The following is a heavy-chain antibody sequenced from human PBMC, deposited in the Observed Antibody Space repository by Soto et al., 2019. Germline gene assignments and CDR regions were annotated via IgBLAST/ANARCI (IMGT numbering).Heavy chain of an antibody. CDR1: GGTFSSDA. J-gene: IGHJ4*02. V-gene: IGHV1-69*01. CDR2: IIPIFAPA. Sequence: HVQLVQSGAEVKKPGSSVKVSCKASGGTFSSDAISWVRQAPGQGLEWMGGIIPIFAPANYAQKFLGRVTITADESTTTAYMELSSLTSEDTAMYYCARARGESPMVQEDFLDHWGQGTLVSVAS. D-gene: IGHD1-1*01. CDR3: ARARGESPMVQEDFLDH.